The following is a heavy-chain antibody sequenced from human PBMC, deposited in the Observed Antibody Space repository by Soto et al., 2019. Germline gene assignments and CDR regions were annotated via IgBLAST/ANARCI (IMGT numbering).Heavy chain of an antibody. CDR1: GYTFTSYG. Sequence: QVQLVQSGAEVKKPGASVKVSCKASGYTFTSYGISWVRQAPGQGLEWMGWISAYNGKTNYAQKLQGRVTMTPDTSTSTAHMELRRLRADDTAVYYCARDLAVGLVDYWGQGTLVTVSS. V-gene: IGHV1-18*01. J-gene: IGHJ4*02. CDR3: ARDLAVGLVDY. D-gene: IGHD6-19*01. CDR2: ISAYNGKT.